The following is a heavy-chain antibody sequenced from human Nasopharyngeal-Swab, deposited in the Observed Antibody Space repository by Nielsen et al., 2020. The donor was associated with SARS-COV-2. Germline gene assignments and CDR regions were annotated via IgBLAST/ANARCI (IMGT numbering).Heavy chain of an antibody. CDR3: ARSLTTGYSYGYYDY. CDR2: INPNTGGT. J-gene: IGHJ4*02. Sequence: ASVKVSCKASGYTFIDYYIYWVRQAPGQGLEWMGWINPNTGGTNYAQKFQGRVTMTRDTPISTAYMELSRLRAEDTAVYYCARSLTTGYSYGYYDYWGQGTLVTVSS. CDR1: GYTFIDYY. V-gene: IGHV1-2*02. D-gene: IGHD5-18*01.